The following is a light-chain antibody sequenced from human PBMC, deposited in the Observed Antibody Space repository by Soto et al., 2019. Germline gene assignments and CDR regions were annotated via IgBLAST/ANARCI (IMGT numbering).Light chain of an antibody. CDR1: QGISRW. J-gene: IGKJ5*01. Sequence: DIQMTQSPSSVSASVGDRVTITCRASQGISRWLAWYQQKPGKAPKFLIYATSSFQSGVPSRFSGSGSGTDFTLTIISLQPEDFATYYCQQANSFPISFGLGTRLEIK. V-gene: IGKV1-12*01. CDR2: ATS. CDR3: QQANSFPIS.